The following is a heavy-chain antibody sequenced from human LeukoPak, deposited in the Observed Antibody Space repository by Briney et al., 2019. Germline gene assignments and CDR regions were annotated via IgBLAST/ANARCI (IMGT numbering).Heavy chain of an antibody. Sequence: GGSLRLSCTASGFTLSSYEMSWIRQAPGKGLEWVSSIDYSGGSTHYADSVMGRFTISRDNSKNTLYLQLNSLSADDTAVYYCARGTLYSGWSYYLDYWGQGTLVTVSS. CDR3: ARGTLYSGWSYYLDY. CDR1: GFTLSSYE. CDR2: IDYSGGST. J-gene: IGHJ4*02. D-gene: IGHD6-19*01. V-gene: IGHV3-23*01.